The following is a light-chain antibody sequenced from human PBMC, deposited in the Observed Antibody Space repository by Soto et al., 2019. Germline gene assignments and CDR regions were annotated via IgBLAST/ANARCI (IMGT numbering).Light chain of an antibody. J-gene: IGKJ5*01. CDR1: QSISSN. V-gene: IGKV3-15*01. Sequence: ERVMTQSPATLSVSPGERATLSCRATQSISSNLAWYLQKPGQAPRLLISGASTRATGIPARFSGGGSGTEFTLTISSLQSEDFAVYYCQQYNDWPITFGQGTRLEIK. CDR2: GAS. CDR3: QQYNDWPIT.